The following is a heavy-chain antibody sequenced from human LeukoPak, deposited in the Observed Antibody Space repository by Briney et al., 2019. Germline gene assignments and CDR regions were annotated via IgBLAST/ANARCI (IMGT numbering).Heavy chain of an antibody. CDR2: IWYYGCNK. Sequence: SLRLSCAASRMTFSSFGMPWVRQAPGKGLEWLAFIWYYGCNKYYAASVKGRFAISRDNSKNTLYLQMNSLTAEDTAVYYCARDSPGRAGPIDLWGWGTWVIVS. CDR1: RMTFSSFG. D-gene: IGHD6-13*01. CDR3: ARDSPGRAGPIDL. V-gene: IGHV3-33*01. J-gene: IGHJ5*02.